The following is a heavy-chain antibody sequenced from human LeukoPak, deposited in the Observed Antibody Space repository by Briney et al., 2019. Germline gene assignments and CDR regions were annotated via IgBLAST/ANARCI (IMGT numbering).Heavy chain of an antibody. V-gene: IGHV3-23*01. D-gene: IGHD2-2*01. J-gene: IGHJ5*02. CDR2: ISGSGVST. Sequence: GGSLRLSCAASGFTFSSYAMSWVRQAPGKGLEWVSTISGSGVSTYYADSVKGRFTISRDNSKNTLYLQMNSLRAEDTAVYYCAKEGYCSSTSCSTNWFDPWGQGTLVTVSS. CDR1: GFTFSSYA. CDR3: AKEGYCSSTSCSTNWFDP.